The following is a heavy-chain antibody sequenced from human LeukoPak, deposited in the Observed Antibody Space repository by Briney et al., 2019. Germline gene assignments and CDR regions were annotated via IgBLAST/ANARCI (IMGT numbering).Heavy chain of an antibody. D-gene: IGHD2-21*02. Sequence: GGSLRLSCAASGFTFSTYGMHWVRQAPAKGLDWVAVISNDGRDKYYADSVKGRFTISRDNSKNTLDLQMNSLRVDDTAVYYCARGAWTATQPINDWGQGTLVTVSS. CDR2: ISNDGRDK. CDR3: ARGAWTATQPIND. CDR1: GFTFSTYG. V-gene: IGHV3-30*03. J-gene: IGHJ4*02.